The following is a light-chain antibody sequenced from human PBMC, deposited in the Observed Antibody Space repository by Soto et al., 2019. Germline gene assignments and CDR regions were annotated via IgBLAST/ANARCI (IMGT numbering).Light chain of an antibody. J-gene: IGKJ2*01. CDR1: QRITTY. CDR3: QQSYSTPYT. V-gene: IGKV1-39*01. Sequence: IHMPQSPSSLSASVGDRDTITCRASQRITTYLNWYQQKPGKAPKLLISTAATLQGGVPSRFSGSESGTDFTLTITTLQPEDFATYFCQQSYSTPYTFGQGTKLEIK. CDR2: TAA.